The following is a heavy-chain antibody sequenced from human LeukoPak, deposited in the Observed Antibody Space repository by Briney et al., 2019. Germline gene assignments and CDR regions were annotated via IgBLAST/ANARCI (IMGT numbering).Heavy chain of an antibody. V-gene: IGHV1-46*01. D-gene: IGHD3-10*01. CDR2: INTSGGST. Sequence: ASVKVSCKASGYTFTSYYMHWVRQAPGQGLEWMGIINTSGGSTSYAQKFRGRVTMTRDTSTSTVYMELSSLRSEDTAVYYCARESITMVRGVIEGFDPWGQGTLVTVSS. J-gene: IGHJ5*02. CDR1: GYTFTSYY. CDR3: ARESITMVRGVIEGFDP.